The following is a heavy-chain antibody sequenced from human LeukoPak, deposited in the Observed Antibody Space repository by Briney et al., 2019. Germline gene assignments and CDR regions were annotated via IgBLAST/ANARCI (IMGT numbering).Heavy chain of an antibody. D-gene: IGHD3-22*01. J-gene: IGHJ6*03. CDR3: ASRYYYDSSGLYYYMDV. CDR1: GYTFTGYY. CDR2: IIPISGTA. Sequence: GASVKVSCKASGYTFTGYYIHWVRQAPGQGLEWMGGIIPISGTANYAQKFQGRVTITADESTSTAYMELSSLRSEDTAVYYCASRYYYDSSGLYYYMDVWGKGTTVTVSS. V-gene: IGHV1-69*13.